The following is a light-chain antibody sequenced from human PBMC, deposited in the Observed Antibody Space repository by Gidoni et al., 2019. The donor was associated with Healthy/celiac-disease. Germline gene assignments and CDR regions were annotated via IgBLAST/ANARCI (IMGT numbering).Light chain of an antibody. V-gene: IGKV1-5*01. CDR2: DAS. CDR3: QQDNSYPWT. Sequence: DNDMTQSPSTLSASVGDRVTITCRASQSISSWLAWYQQKPGKAPKLLIYDASSLESGVPSRFSGSGSGTEFTLTISSLQPDDFATYYCQQDNSYPWTFGQGTKVEIK. J-gene: IGKJ1*01. CDR1: QSISSW.